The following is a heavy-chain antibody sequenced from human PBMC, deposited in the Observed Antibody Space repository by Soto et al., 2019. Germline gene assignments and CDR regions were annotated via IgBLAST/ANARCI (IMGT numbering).Heavy chain of an antibody. CDR2: ISSSSSYI. D-gene: IGHD2-15*01. CDR1: GFTFSSYS. Sequence: GGSLRLSCAASGFTFSSYSMNWVRQAPGKGLEWVSSISSSSSYIYYADSVKGRFTISRDNAKNSLYLQMNSLRAEDTAVYYCARDANSGGYCSGGSCPNWYFDLWGRGTLVTVS. V-gene: IGHV3-21*01. J-gene: IGHJ2*01. CDR3: ARDANSGGYCSGGSCPNWYFDL.